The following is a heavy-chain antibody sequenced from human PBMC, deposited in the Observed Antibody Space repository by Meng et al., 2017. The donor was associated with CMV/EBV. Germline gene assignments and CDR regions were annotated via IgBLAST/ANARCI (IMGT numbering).Heavy chain of an antibody. CDR3: ARDRVVVVPAATRNNWFDP. J-gene: IGHJ5*02. CDR1: FTGYY. V-gene: IGHV1-2*02. Sequence: FTGYYMHWVQQAPGQGLEWMGWINPNSGGTNYAQKFQGRVTMTRDTSISTAYMELSRLRSDDTAVYYCARDRVVVVPAATRNNWFDPWGQGTLVTVSS. D-gene: IGHD2-2*01. CDR2: INPNSGGT.